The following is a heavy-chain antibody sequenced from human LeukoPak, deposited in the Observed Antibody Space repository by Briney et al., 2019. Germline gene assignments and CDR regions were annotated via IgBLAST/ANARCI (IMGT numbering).Heavy chain of an antibody. V-gene: IGHV3-66*01. D-gene: IGHD3-22*01. Sequence: GGSLRLSCVVSGFTVSSNYMSWVRQAPGKGLDWVSFIYSGGSVFYAESVKGRFTFSRDNSNNTLYLQMNSLRAEDTAVYYCARGFSSHRVYYYFDFWGQGTLVTVSS. J-gene: IGHJ4*02. CDR2: IYSGGSV. CDR1: GFTVSSNY. CDR3: ARGFSSHRVYYYFDF.